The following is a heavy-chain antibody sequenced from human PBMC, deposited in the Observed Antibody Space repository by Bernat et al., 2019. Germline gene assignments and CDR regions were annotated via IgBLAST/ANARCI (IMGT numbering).Heavy chain of an antibody. CDR3: ARIHCYGSGTIPPYFDY. J-gene: IGHJ4*02. Sequence: QVQLHESGPGLVQPSETLSLTCTVSGDSITTYYWSWIRQPPGKGLEYIGYIYHSGSANYNPSLKSRVTISVDTSKNQFSLRLSSVTAADTAVYYCARIHCYGSGTIPPYFDYWGQGTLVTVSS. V-gene: IGHV4-59*08. CDR1: GDSITTYY. CDR2: IYHSGSA. D-gene: IGHD3-10*01.